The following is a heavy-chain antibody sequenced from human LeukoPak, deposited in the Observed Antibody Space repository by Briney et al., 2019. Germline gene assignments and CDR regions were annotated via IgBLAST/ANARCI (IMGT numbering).Heavy chain of an antibody. CDR3: ARACSSTSCYLYYYYYMDV. J-gene: IGHJ6*03. CDR1: GYTFTGYY. D-gene: IGHD2-2*01. CDR2: INPNSGVT. Sequence: GASVKVSCKASGYTFTGYYIHWVRQAPGQGLEWMGWINPNSGVTNYAQKFQGRITMTRDTSISTAYMELSSLRSEDTAVYYCARACSSTSCYLYYYYYMDVWGKGTTVTISS. V-gene: IGHV1-2*02.